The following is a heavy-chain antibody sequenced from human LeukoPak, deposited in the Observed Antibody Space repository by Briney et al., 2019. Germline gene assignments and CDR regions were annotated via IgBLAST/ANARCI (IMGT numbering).Heavy chain of an antibody. CDR1: GYTFTCYG. CDR3: ARDSIVPAAIPFDY. V-gene: IGHV1-18*01. Sequence: ASVKVSCKASGYTFTCYGISWVRQAPRQGLEWTGWISAYNGNTNYAQKLQGGVTMTTGTSTSTAYMELRSLRSDDTAVYYCARDSIVPAAIPFDYWGQGTLVTVSS. J-gene: IGHJ4*02. D-gene: IGHD2-2*01. CDR2: ISAYNGNT.